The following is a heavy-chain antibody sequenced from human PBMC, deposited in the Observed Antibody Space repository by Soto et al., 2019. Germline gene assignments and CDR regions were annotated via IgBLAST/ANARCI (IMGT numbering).Heavy chain of an antibody. J-gene: IGHJ6*02. CDR3: ARQSPYCSRTSCYRGGYYYYGMDV. Sequence: SVKVSCKASGGTFSSYAISWVRQAPGQGLEWMGGIIPIFGTANYAQKFQGRVTITADESTSTAYMELSSLRSEDTAVYYCARQSPYCSRTSCYRGGYYYYGMDVWGQGTTVTVSS. V-gene: IGHV1-69*13. CDR1: GGTFSSYA. D-gene: IGHD2-2*02. CDR2: IIPIFGTA.